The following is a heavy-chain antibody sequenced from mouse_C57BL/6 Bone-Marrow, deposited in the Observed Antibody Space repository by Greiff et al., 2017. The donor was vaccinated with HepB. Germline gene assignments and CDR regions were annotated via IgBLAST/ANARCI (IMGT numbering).Heavy chain of an antibody. J-gene: IGHJ2*01. CDR1: GYTFTSYW. CDR3: ARPSNWYYFDY. D-gene: IGHD4-1*01. CDR2: IHPNSGST. V-gene: IGHV1-64*01. Sequence: VQLQQPGAELVKPGASVKLSCKASGYTFTSYWMHWVKQRPGQGLEWIGMIHPNSGSTNYNEKFKSKATLTVDKSSSTTYMQLSSLTSEDSAVYYCARPSNWYYFDYWGQGTTLTVSS.